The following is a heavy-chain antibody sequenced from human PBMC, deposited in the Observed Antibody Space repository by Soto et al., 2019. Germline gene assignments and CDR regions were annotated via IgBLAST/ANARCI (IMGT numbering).Heavy chain of an antibody. D-gene: IGHD2-2*01. CDR3: AKSRDGNSFYYFYGMDV. J-gene: IGHJ6*02. V-gene: IGHV3-30*18. Sequence: QVQLVESGGGVVQPGRSLRLSCAASGFTFSNFGMHWVRQAPGKGLEWVAAILYDGSNTYYADSVKGRFTISRDNSKNTLYLEMNSLRAEDTAVYHCAKSRDGNSFYYFYGMDVWGQGTTVTVSS. CDR2: ILYDGSNT. CDR1: GFTFSNFG.